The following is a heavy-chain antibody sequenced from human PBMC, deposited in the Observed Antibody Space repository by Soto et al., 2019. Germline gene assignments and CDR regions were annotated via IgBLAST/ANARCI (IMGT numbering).Heavy chain of an antibody. J-gene: IGHJ4*02. Sequence: GGSLRLSCAASGFTFSSYGMHWVRQAPGKGLEWVAVIWYDGSNKYYADSVKGRFTISRDNSKNTLYLQMNSLRAEDTAVYYCARRYYGSGSYVDYWGQGTLVTVSS. CDR1: GFTFSSYG. CDR2: IWYDGSNK. CDR3: ARRYYGSGSYVDY. V-gene: IGHV3-33*01. D-gene: IGHD3-10*01.